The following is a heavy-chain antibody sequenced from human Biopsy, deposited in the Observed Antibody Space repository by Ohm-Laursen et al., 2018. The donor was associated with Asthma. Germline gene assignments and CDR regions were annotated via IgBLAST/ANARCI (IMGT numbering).Heavy chain of an antibody. D-gene: IGHD3-16*02. J-gene: IGHJ4*02. CDR1: GFMFRSFG. V-gene: IGHV3-30*03. CDR2: ISYTGAIK. CDR3: ARGGSRDLWGTYRYPWDY. Sequence: SLRLSCAASGFMFRSFGMHWVRQAPGKGLEWVALISYTGAIKYYADSVKGRFIISRDNSKNTVYLQMNSLGADDTAVYYCARGGSRDLWGTYRYPWDYWGQGTLVTVSS.